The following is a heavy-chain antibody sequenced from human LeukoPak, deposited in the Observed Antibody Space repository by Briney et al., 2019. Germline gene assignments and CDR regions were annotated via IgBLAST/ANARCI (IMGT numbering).Heavy chain of an antibody. J-gene: IGHJ4*02. D-gene: IGHD5-18*01. Sequence: SENLSLTCTVSGDSISSYYWSWMRQPPGKGLEWLGYIYYSGSTNYNPSLKSRVTISVDTSKNQFSLKLSSVTAADTAVYYCARLSYSYGRYYFDYWGQGTLVTVSS. CDR3: ARLSYSYGRYYFDY. CDR1: GDSISSYY. V-gene: IGHV4-59*08. CDR2: IYYSGST.